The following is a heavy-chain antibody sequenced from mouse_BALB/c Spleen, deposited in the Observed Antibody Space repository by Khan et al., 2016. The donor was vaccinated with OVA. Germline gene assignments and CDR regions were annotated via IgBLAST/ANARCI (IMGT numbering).Heavy chain of an antibody. Sequence: VELVESGAELVRPGASVKLSCKTSGYIFTSYWIHWVKQRSGQGLEWIARIYPGTDNAYYNERLKDKATLNADKSSSTAYMQLSSLRSEDSAVYFCAREEAVYYFDYWGQGTTLTVSS. J-gene: IGHJ2*01. CDR2: IYPGTDNA. CDR3: AREEAVYYFDY. V-gene: IGHV1-76*01. CDR1: GYIFTSYW. D-gene: IGHD3-3*01.